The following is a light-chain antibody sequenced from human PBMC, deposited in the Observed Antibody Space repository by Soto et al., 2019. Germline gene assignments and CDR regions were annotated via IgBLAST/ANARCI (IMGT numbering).Light chain of an antibody. CDR2: EVS. Sequence: QSALTQPASVSGSPGQSITISCTGTSSDVGGYNYVSWYQQHPGKAPKLMIYEVSNRPSGVSNRFSGSKSGNTASLTISGLQAEDEADYYCSSYTSISTLYVLGTGTKLTVL. V-gene: IGLV2-14*01. CDR1: SSDVGGYNY. CDR3: SSYTSISTLYV. J-gene: IGLJ1*01.